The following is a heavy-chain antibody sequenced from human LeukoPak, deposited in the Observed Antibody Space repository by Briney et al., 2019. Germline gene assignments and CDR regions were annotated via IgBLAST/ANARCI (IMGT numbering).Heavy chain of an antibody. D-gene: IGHD3-3*01. V-gene: IGHV4-38-2*01. CDR3: ARSLPFGVAKASNWFDP. Sequence: PSETLSLTCRVSSYSISSGYYWGWVRQPPGKGLEWIGSIHHSGSTYYNPSLRSRVTISVDTSKNQFSLKLSSVTAADTAVYYCARSLPFGVAKASNWFDPWGQGTLVTVSS. J-gene: IGHJ5*02. CDR2: IHHSGST. CDR1: SYSISSGYY.